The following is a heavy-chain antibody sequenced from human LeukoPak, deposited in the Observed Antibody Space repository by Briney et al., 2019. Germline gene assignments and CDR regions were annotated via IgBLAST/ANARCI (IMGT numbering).Heavy chain of an antibody. D-gene: IGHD5-12*01. CDR2: ISSSSSTI. Sequence: PGGSLRLSCAASGFTFSSYSMNWVRQAPGKGLEWVSYISSSSSTIYYADSVKGRFTISRDDSKNTLYLQMNSLRAEDTAVYYCARGPDRVGAFDIWGQGTMVTVSS. CDR1: GFTFSSYS. V-gene: IGHV3-48*01. CDR3: ARGPDRVGAFDI. J-gene: IGHJ3*02.